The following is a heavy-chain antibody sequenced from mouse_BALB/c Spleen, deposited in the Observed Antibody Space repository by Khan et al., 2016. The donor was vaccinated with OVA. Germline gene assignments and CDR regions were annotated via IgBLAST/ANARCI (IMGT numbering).Heavy chain of an antibody. V-gene: IGHV1S137*01. CDR3: TGPAYDGYYDY. CDR1: GYTFTDYA. CDR2: ISTYSGNT. J-gene: IGHJ2*01. Sequence: QVQLKESGPELVRPGVSVKISCKGSGYTFTDYAMHWVKQSHAKSLEWIGLISTYSGNTNYKQKFKGKATMTVDKSSSTAYMELARLTSEDSAIYYCTGPAYDGYYDYWGQGTTLTVSS. D-gene: IGHD2-3*01.